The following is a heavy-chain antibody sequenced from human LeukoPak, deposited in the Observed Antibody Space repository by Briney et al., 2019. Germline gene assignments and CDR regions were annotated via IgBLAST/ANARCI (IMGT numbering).Heavy chain of an antibody. D-gene: IGHD3-3*01. CDR3: ARLTLTGVGGRGWFDA. CDR1: GDSISNCGWS. Sequence: PSETLSLTCIVSGDSISNCGWSWGWIRQPPGKGLEWIGTMPYDENVADNEIPSYNPSLKSRVSISADTSKNQLSLKVNSVTAADTASYYCARLTLTGVGGRGWFDAWGQGTLVIVSS. V-gene: IGHV4-39*01. J-gene: IGHJ5*02. CDR2: MPYDENVADNEIP.